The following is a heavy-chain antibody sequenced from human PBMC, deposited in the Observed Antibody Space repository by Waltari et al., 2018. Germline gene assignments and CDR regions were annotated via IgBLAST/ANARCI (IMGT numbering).Heavy chain of an antibody. D-gene: IGHD4-17*01. CDR2: ITSSSSYI. V-gene: IGHV3-21*06. CDR1: GFTFTSSS. CDR3: ARDGDYDY. Sequence: EVQLVESGGGLVKPGGSLRLSCAASGFTFTSSSMNWVRQAPGKGLEWVSSITSSSSYIYYTDSVKGRFTISRDNAKNLLYLQMNSLSAEDTAVYYCARDGDYDYWGQGTLVTVSS. J-gene: IGHJ4*02.